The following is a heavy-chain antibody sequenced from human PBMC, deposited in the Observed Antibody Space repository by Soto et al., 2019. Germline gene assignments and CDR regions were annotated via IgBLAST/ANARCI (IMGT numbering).Heavy chain of an antibody. CDR3: AGYYYGMDA. CDR1: GFTFSSYA. CDR2: ISYDGSNK. Sequence: PGASLSLSCAASGFTFSSYAMHWVRQAPGKGLEWVAVISYDGSNKYYADSVKGRFTISRDNSKNTLYLQMNSLRAEDTAVYYCAGYYYGMDAWGQGTTVNVCS. J-gene: IGHJ6*02. V-gene: IGHV3-30-3*01.